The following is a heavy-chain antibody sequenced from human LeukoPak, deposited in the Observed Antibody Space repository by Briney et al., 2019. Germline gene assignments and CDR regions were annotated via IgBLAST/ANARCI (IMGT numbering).Heavy chain of an antibody. V-gene: IGHV3-48*03. D-gene: IGHD3-9*01. CDR1: GXTFSSYE. CDR3: ARENDFLTGYPRNWFDP. J-gene: IGHJ5*02. CDR2: ISSSGSAI. Sequence: GGSLRLSCAASGXTFSSYEMNWVRQAPGKGLEWVSYISSSGSAIYYADSVKGRFTISRDNAKNSLYLQMNSLRVEDTAAYYCARENDFLTGYPRNWFDPWGQGTLVTVSS.